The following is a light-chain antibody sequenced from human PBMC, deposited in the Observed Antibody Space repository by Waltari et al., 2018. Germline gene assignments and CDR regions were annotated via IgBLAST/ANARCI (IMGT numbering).Light chain of an antibody. CDR2: AAS. CDR1: QGISSY. J-gene: IGKJ1*01. CDR3: QQYYSNPAT. Sequence: AIRITQSPSSLSASTGDRVTITCRASQGISSYLAWYQQKPGKAPKVLIYAASTLQSGVPSRFSGRGSGTDFTLTISCLQSEDFAIYYCQQYYSNPATFGQGTKVEIK. V-gene: IGKV1-8*01.